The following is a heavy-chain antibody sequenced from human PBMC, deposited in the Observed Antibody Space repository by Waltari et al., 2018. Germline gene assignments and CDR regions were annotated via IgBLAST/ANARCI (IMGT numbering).Heavy chain of an antibody. CDR2: LIPIFGTP. CDR3: ARRQLGGPLDP. V-gene: IGHV1-69*12. D-gene: IGHD1-1*01. Sequence: QVHLVQSGAEVKKPGSSVKVSCKASGGSFGRYAISWVRLAPGQGLGWMGGLIPIFGTPKYAQNFQDRVTITADESTSTVYLELSSLKSEDTALYYCARRQLGGPLDPWGQGTLVTVSS. CDR1: GGSFGRYA. J-gene: IGHJ5*02.